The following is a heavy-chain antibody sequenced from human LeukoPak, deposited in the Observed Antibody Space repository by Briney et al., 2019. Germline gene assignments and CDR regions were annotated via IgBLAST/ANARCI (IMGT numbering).Heavy chain of an antibody. CDR1: GFAFSSYS. D-gene: IGHD2-2*01. J-gene: IGHJ4*02. Sequence: GGSLRLSCAASGFAFSSYSLNWVRQAPGKGLEWVSYIGTSSSRIYYADSVKGRFTTSRDNAKNSLYLQMNGLRAEDTAVYYCARGPSSQFRTDYWGQGTLVTVSS. V-gene: IGHV3-48*01. CDR2: IGTSSSRI. CDR3: ARGPSSQFRTDY.